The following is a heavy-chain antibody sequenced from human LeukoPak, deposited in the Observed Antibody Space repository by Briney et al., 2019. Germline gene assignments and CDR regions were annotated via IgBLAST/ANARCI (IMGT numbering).Heavy chain of an antibody. Sequence: GGSLRLSCAASGFTFSNYAMNWVRQAPGKGLEWVSAISSSGGTTYYADPVKGRFTVSRDNSKNTLYLQMSSLRAEDTAVYYCATSAEEDYSVAYWGQGTLVTVSS. CDR3: ATSAEEDYSVAY. CDR1: GFTFSNYA. J-gene: IGHJ4*02. CDR2: ISSSGGTT. V-gene: IGHV3-23*01. D-gene: IGHD3-10*01.